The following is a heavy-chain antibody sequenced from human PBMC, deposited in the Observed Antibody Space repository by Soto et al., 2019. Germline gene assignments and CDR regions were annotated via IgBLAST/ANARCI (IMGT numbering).Heavy chain of an antibody. CDR1: GFTFSSYG. V-gene: IGHV3-30*18. CDR3: AKEGSWSQGDY. J-gene: IGHJ4*02. CDR2: ISYDGSNK. D-gene: IGHD6-13*01. Sequence: QVQLVESGGGVVQPGRSLRLSCAASGFTFSSYGMHWVRQAPGKGLEWVAVISYDGSNKYYADSVKGRFTISRDNSKNPLYLQMNSLRAEDTAVYYCAKEGSWSQGDYWGQGTLVTVSS.